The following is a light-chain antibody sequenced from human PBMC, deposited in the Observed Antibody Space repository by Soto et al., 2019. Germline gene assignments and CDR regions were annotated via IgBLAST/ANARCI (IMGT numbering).Light chain of an antibody. J-gene: IGKJ5*01. CDR2: AAS. V-gene: IGKV1-39*01. CDR1: QSISRN. CDR3: HQSYRTLT. Sequence: DFHMTQSPSSLSASVGDRVTITCRASQSISRNLNWYQQKPGQPPKLLIYAASGLHSGVPSRFSGSGSGTDFTLTISSLQPEDFASYYCHQSYRTLTFGQGTRLEIK.